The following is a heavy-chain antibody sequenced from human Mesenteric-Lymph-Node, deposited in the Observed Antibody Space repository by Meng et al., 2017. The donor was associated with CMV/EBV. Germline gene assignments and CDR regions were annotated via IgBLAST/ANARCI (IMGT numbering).Heavy chain of an antibody. D-gene: IGHD6-19*01. V-gene: IGHV3-20*04. CDR3: ARVYSRGWLYHFDY. CDR1: GFIFDEYG. CDR2: INWNGERT. Sequence: GESLKISCVASGFIFDEYGMTWVRQVPGKGLEWVASINWNGERTDYGDSVKGRFTISRDNAKNSLNLQMNSLRVEDTAIYYCARVYSRGWLYHFDYWGQGTLVTVSS. J-gene: IGHJ4*02.